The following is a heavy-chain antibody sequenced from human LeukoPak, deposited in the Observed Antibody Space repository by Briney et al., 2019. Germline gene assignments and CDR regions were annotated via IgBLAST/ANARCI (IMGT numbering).Heavy chain of an antibody. J-gene: IGHJ5*02. CDR1: GGTFSSYA. CDR2: INPNSGGT. V-gene: IGHV1-2*02. D-gene: IGHD2-2*01. Sequence: GASVKVSCKASGGTFSSYAISWVRQAPGQGLEWMGWINPNSGGTNYAQKFQGRVTMTRDTSISTAYMELSRLRSDDTAVYYCARDLEPAAILSLNWFDPWGQGTLVIVSS. CDR3: ARDLEPAAILSLNWFDP.